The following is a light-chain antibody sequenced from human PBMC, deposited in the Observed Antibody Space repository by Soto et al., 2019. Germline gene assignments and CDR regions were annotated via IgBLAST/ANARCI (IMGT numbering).Light chain of an antibody. Sequence: QSVLTQPPSVSGAPGQRVTISCTGSSSNIGAGFDVHWYQQLPGTAPKLLIYGNSNRPSGVPDRFSGSKSGTSAPLAITGLQAEDEADYYCQSFDSSLSGSGVFGGGTQLTVL. V-gene: IGLV1-40*01. CDR3: QSFDSSLSGSGV. CDR2: GNS. J-gene: IGLJ2*01. CDR1: SSNIGAGFD.